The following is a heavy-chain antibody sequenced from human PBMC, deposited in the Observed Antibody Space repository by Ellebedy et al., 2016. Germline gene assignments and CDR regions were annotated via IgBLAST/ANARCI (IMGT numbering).Heavy chain of an antibody. Sequence: GGSLRLSCKGSGYRFTSNWIGWVRQMPGKGLEWMGIIYPGDSDTRYSPSFQGQVTISADKSISTAYVQWSSLKASDTAMYYCARLGDCSSSRCLGGFDYWGQGTLVTVSS. D-gene: IGHD2-2*01. CDR2: IYPGDSDT. CDR1: GYRFTSNW. J-gene: IGHJ4*02. CDR3: ARLGDCSSSRCLGGFDY. V-gene: IGHV5-51*01.